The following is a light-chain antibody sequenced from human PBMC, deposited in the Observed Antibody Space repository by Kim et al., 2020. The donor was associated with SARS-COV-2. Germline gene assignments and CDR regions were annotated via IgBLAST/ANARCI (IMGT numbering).Light chain of an antibody. V-gene: IGKV2-28*01. CDR1: QSLLHSNAYNY. Sequence: EPASISCRSSQSLLHSNAYNYWDWYLQMTGQSTELLSDLGSNRADGGPDRFSGSGSGTDLTLKISRVEAEDVGVYYGMQALQTLYSFGQGTKLEI. J-gene: IGKJ2*03. CDR2: LGS. CDR3: MQALQTLYS.